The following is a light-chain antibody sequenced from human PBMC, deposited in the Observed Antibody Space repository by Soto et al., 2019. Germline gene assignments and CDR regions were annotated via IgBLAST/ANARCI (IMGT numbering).Light chain of an antibody. V-gene: IGLV1-40*01. CDR3: QSYDSSLSGSV. Sequence: QSVLTQPPSVSGAPGQRVTISCTGSSSNIGAGYDVHWYQQLPGTAPKLLLYGNSNRPSGVPDRFSGSKSGTSASLAITGLQAEDEADYYGQSYDSSLSGSVFGGGTKVTVL. J-gene: IGLJ2*01. CDR1: SSNIGAGYD. CDR2: GNS.